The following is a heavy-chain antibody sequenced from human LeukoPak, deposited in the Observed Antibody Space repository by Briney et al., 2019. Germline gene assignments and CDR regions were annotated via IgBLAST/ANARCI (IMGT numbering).Heavy chain of an antibody. CDR2: IRNDGSNK. CDR1: GFTFSSYG. V-gene: IGHV3-30*02. J-gene: IGHJ6*03. D-gene: IGHD6-19*01. CDR3: ARLAVAGDYYYYYMDV. Sequence: GGSLRLSCAASGFTFSSYGMHWVRQAPGKGLEWVIFIRNDGSNKYYADSVKGRFTISRDNSKNTLYLQMNTLRAEDTAVYYCARLAVAGDYYYYYMDVWGKGTTVTISS.